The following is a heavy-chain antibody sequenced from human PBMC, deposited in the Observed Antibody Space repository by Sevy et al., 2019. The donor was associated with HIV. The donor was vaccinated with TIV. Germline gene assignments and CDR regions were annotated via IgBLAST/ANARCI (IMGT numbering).Heavy chain of an antibody. V-gene: IGHV3-9*01. CDR3: AKDPLGEIAVAGIGPFDY. CDR1: GFTFDDYA. D-gene: IGHD6-19*01. Sequence: GGSLRLSCAASGFTFDDYAMHWVRQAPGKGLEWVSGISWNSGSIGYADSVKGRFTSSRDNAKNSLYLQMNSLRAEDTALYDCAKDPLGEIAVAGIGPFDYWGQGTLVTVSS. J-gene: IGHJ4*02. CDR2: ISWNSGSI.